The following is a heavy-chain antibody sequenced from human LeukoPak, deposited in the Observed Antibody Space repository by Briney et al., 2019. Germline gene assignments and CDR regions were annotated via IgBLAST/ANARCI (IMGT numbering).Heavy chain of an antibody. CDR1: GGSVSTYF. D-gene: IGHD4-17*01. J-gene: IGHJ5*02. Sequence: PSETLSLTCSVSGGSVSTYFWSWIRQPAGKELEWIGRIHASGTIIYNPSLRGRVTMSLDTSKNQFSLKLTSVTAADTAVYYCARAHHLDYGDWFDPWGQGILVTVSS. V-gene: IGHV4-4*07. CDR3: ARAHHLDYGDWFDP. CDR2: IHASGTI.